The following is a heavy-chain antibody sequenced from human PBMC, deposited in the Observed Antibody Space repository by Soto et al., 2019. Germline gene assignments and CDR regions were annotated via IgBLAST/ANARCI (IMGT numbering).Heavy chain of an antibody. V-gene: IGHV4-31*03. CDR2: IYYSGST. D-gene: IGHD4-17*01. CDR3: ASHEGGPTVTTLYYFDY. CDR1: GGSISSGGYY. J-gene: IGHJ4*02. Sequence: PSETLSITCTVSGGSISSGGYYWSWIRQHPGKGLEWIGYIYYSGSTYYNPSLKSRVTISVDTSKNQFSLKLSSVTAADTAVYYCASHEGGPTVTTLYYFDYWGQGTLVTVSS.